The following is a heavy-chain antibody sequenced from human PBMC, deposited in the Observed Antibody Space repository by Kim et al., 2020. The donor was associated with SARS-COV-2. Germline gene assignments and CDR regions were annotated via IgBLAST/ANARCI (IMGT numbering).Heavy chain of an antibody. CDR2: ISYDGSNK. CDR1: GFTFSSYG. Sequence: GGSLRLSCAASGFTFSSYGMHWVRQAPGKGLEWVAVISYDGSNKYYADSVKGRLTISRDNSKNTLYLQMNILRAEDTAVYYCAKEEGSGYSSGWTYYYYGMDVWGQGTTVTVSS. D-gene: IGHD6-19*01. CDR3: AKEEGSGYSSGWTYYYYGMDV. V-gene: IGHV3-30*18. J-gene: IGHJ6*02.